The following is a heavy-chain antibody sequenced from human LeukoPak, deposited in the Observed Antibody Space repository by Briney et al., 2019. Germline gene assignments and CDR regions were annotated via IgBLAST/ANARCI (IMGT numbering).Heavy chain of an antibody. CDR1: GFTFSSYW. J-gene: IGHJ5*02. D-gene: IGHD3-3*01. Sequence: PGGSLRLSCAASGFTFSSYWMSWVRQAPGKGLEWVANIKQDGSEKYYVDSVKGRFTISRDNAKNSPYLQMNSLRAEDTAVYYCARGHDFWSGYYTWFDPWGQGTLVTVSS. CDR3: ARGHDFWSGYYTWFDP. CDR2: IKQDGSEK. V-gene: IGHV3-7*01.